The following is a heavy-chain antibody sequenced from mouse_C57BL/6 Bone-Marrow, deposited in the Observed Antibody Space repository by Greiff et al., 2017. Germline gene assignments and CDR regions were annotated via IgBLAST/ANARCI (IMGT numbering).Heavy chain of an antibody. CDR3: ARGTLGYEGFAY. Sequence: VQLQQPGAELVMPGASVKLSCKASGYTFPSYWLHWVKQRAGHGLEWIGEIDTSDSYTNYNQQFKGKSTLTVDKSSSTAYMQLSSLTSEDSAVYYCARGTLGYEGFAYWGQGTLVTVAA. D-gene: IGHD2-2*01. CDR1: GYTFPSYW. CDR2: IDTSDSYT. V-gene: IGHV1-69*01. J-gene: IGHJ3*01.